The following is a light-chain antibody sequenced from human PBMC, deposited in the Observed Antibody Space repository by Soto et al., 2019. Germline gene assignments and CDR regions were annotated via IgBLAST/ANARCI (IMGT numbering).Light chain of an antibody. CDR2: DVG. J-gene: IGLJ1*01. V-gene: IGLV2-14*01. CDR3: SSYTPTRHYV. CDR1: SSDIGAYNY. Sequence: QSALTQPASVSGSPGQSITISCTGTSSDIGAYNYVSWSQHHPGKAPKLIIHDVGNRPSGVSNRFSASKSGNTASLTISGLQAEDEADYHCSSYTPTRHYVFGTGTKLTVL.